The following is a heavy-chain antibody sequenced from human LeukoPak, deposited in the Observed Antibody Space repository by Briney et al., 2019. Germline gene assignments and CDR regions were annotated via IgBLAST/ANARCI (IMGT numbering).Heavy chain of an antibody. CDR2: IIPIFGTA. V-gene: IGHV1-69*06. D-gene: IGHD6-19*01. CDR3: ARGDSSGWYYYYYMDV. J-gene: IGHJ6*03. CDR1: GGTFSSYA. Sequence: SVKVSCKASGGTFSSYAISWVRQAPGQGLEWMGGIIPIFGTANYAQKFQGRVTITADKSTSTAYMELSSLRSEDTAVYYCARGDSSGWYYYYYMDVWGKGTTVTVSS.